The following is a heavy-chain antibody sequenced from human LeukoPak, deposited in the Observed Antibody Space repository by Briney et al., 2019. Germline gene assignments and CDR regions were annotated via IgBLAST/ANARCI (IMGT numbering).Heavy chain of an antibody. CDR2: IIPIFGTA. CDR3: ARGPAAMNGSWFDP. D-gene: IGHD2-2*01. Sequence: SVKVSCKASGGTFSSYAISWVRQAPGQGLEWMGGIIPIFGTANYAQKFQGRVTITADESTSTAYIELSSLRSEDTAVYYCARGPAAMNGSWFDPWGQGTLVTVSS. CDR1: GGTFSSYA. V-gene: IGHV1-69*13. J-gene: IGHJ5*02.